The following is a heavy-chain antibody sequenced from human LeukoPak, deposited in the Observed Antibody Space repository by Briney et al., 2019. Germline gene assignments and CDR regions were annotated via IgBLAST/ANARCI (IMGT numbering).Heavy chain of an antibody. D-gene: IGHD4-17*01. V-gene: IGHV1-69*13. CDR2: IIPIFGTA. J-gene: IGHJ4*02. CDR3: ARDPDYGDYVGIRSTSDY. CDR1: GGTFSSYA. Sequence: SAKVSCKASGGTFSSYAISWVRQAPGQGLEWMGGIIPIFGTANYAQKFQGRVTITADESTSTAYMGLSSLRSEDTAVYYCARDPDYGDYVGIRSTSDYWGQGTLVTVSS.